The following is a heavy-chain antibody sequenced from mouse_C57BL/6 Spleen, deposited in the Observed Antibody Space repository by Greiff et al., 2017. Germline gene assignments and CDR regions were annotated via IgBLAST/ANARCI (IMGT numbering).Heavy chain of an antibody. CDR2: IYPGAGGT. CDR3: AYYCGSGDGYYAIDY. CDR1: GYAFSCSW. Sequence: QVQLQQSGPALVKPGASVKISCMASGYAFSCSWMNWVKQRPGKGLEWIGWIYPGAGGTNYNEKFKGKATLTVAKSSSTAYMQLSSLASEDSAVYFCAYYCGSGDGYYAIDYWGQGTSVTVAS. V-gene: IGHV1-82*01. D-gene: IGHD1-1*01. J-gene: IGHJ4*01.